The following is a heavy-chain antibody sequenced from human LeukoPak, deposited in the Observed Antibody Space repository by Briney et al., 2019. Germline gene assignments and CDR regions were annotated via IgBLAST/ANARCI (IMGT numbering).Heavy chain of an antibody. CDR2: IYSGGST. V-gene: IGHV3-66*01. Sequence: TGGSLRLSCAASGFTVSSNYMSWVRQAPGKGLEWVSVIYSGGSTYYADSVKGRFTISRDNSKNTLYLQVNSLRAEDTAVYYCARELPGDFDWLWHPKSNAFDIWGQGTMVTVSS. D-gene: IGHD3-9*01. CDR1: GFTVSSNY. CDR3: ARELPGDFDWLWHPKSNAFDI. J-gene: IGHJ3*02.